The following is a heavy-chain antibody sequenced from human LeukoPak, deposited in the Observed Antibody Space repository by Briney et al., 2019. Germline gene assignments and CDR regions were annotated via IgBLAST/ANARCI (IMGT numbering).Heavy chain of an antibody. Sequence: SETLSLTCAVYGGSFSGYYWSWIRQPPGKGLEWIGEINHSGSTNYNPSLKSRVTISVDRSKNQFSLKLSSVTAADTAVYYCATVGDYYDSSGYGTFDIWGQGTMVTVSS. D-gene: IGHD3-22*01. CDR3: ATVGDYYDSSGYGTFDI. CDR2: INHSGST. V-gene: IGHV4-34*01. CDR1: GGSFSGYY. J-gene: IGHJ3*02.